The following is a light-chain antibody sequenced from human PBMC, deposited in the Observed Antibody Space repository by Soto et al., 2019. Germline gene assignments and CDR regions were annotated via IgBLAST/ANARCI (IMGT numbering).Light chain of an antibody. Sequence: QSLLTHSPSSSGTPGQRVTISCSGSSSSIGSNTVNWYQQLPGTAPKLLIYSNNQRPSGVPDRFSGSKSGTSASLAISGLQSEDEADYYCAAWDDSLNGYVFGTGTKV. CDR3: AAWDDSLNGYV. CDR1: SSSIGSNT. J-gene: IGLJ1*01. V-gene: IGLV1-44*01. CDR2: SNN.